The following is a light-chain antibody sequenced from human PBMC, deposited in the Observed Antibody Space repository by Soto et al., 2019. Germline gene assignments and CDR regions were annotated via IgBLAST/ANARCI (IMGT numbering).Light chain of an antibody. CDR2: EVS. CDR3: SSYTSSSTLV. CDR1: SSDVGGYNY. V-gene: IGLV2-14*01. Sequence: QSALTQPASVSGSPGQSITISCTGTSSDVGGYNYVSWYQQHPGKAPKLMSYEVSTRPSGVSNRCSGSKSGNTASLTISGLQAEDEADYYCSSYTSSSTLVFGTGTKLTVL. J-gene: IGLJ1*01.